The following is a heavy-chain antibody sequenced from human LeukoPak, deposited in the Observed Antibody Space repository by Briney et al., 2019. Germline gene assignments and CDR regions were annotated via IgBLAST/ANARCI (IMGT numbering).Heavy chain of an antibody. D-gene: IGHD2-15*01. CDR1: GGSISKSNHH. J-gene: IGHJ5*02. Sequence: KSSETLSLTCSVSGGSISKSNHHWGWIRQPPGKGLEWIGSIYYSGSTYYNPSLKSRVTISVDTSKNQFSLKLSSVTAADTAVYYCARIRTATALVGIDPWGQGTLVTVSS. CDR3: ARIRTATALVGIDP. V-gene: IGHV4-39*01. CDR2: IYYSGST.